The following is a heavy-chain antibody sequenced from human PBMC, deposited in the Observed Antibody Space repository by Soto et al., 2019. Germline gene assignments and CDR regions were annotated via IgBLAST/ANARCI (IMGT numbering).Heavy chain of an antibody. Sequence: PGGSLRLSCAASGFTFSSYAMSWVRQAPGKGLEWVSAISGSGGSTYYADSVKGRFTISRDNSKNTLYLQMNSLRAEDTAVYYCAKDPRVVVTAIPSYWGQGTLVTVSS. J-gene: IGHJ4*02. CDR1: GFTFSSYA. CDR3: AKDPRVVVTAIPSY. D-gene: IGHD2-21*02. V-gene: IGHV3-23*01. CDR2: ISGSGGST.